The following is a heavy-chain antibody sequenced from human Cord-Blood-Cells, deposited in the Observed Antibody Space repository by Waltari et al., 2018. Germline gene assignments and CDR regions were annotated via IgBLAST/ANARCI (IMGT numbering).Heavy chain of an antibody. Sequence: QVTLRESGPALVKPTQTLTLTCTFSGFSLSTSGMCVSWIRQPPGKALEWLARIDWDDDKYSSTSLKTRLTISKDTSKNQVVLTMTNMDPVDTATYYCARTITGSRPFDYWGQGTLVTVSS. J-gene: IGHJ4*02. CDR3: ARTITGSRPFDY. V-gene: IGHV2-70*15. CDR2: IDWDDDK. CDR1: GFSLSTSGMC. D-gene: IGHD1-20*01.